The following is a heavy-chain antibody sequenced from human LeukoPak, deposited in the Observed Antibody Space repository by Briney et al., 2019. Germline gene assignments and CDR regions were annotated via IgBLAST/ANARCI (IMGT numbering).Heavy chain of an antibody. CDR3: ARARHSSGWFDY. J-gene: IGHJ4*02. CDR2: ISSSSSYI. Sequence: GGSLRPSCAASGFTFSSYSMNWARQAPGKGLEWVSSISSSSSYIYYADSVKGRFTISRDNAKNSLYLQMNSLRAEDTAVYYCARARHSSGWFDYWGQGTLVTVSS. CDR1: GFTFSSYS. V-gene: IGHV3-21*01. D-gene: IGHD6-19*01.